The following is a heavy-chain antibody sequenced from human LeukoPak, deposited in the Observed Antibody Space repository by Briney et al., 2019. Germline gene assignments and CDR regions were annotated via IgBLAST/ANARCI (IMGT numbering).Heavy chain of an antibody. CDR2: ISGSGGST. Sequence: PGGSLRLSCAASGFTFSSYAMSWVRQAPGKGLEWVSAISGSGGSTYYADSVKGRFTISRHNSKNTLYLQMNSLRAEDTAVYYCARAFDSGYYYFDYWGQGTLVTVSS. V-gene: IGHV3-23*01. J-gene: IGHJ4*02. CDR1: GFTFSSYA. CDR3: ARAFDSGYYYFDY. D-gene: IGHD3-22*01.